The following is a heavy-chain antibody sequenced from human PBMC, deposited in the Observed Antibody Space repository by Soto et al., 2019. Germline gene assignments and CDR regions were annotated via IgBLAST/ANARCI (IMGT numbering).Heavy chain of an antibody. V-gene: IGHV4-31*03. CDR3: ARGVLH. Sequence: QVQLQESGPGLVQPSQTLSLTCTVSGGSISSGGYYWSWIRQHPGTGLEWIGHISYSGRTYYNTSLNSRVTISVDTSRNQSSLIVNSVTDAAAAVYYCARGVLHWGQGTLVTVSS. J-gene: IGHJ4*01. CDR2: ISYSGRT. CDR1: GGSISSGGYY.